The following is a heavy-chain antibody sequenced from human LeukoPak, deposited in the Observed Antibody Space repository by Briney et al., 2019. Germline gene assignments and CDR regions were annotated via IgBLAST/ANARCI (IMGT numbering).Heavy chain of an antibody. J-gene: IGHJ3*02. D-gene: IGHD3-16*01. CDR2: IYHSGST. Sequence: SETLSLTCTVSGGSISSSSYYWGWIRQPPGKGLEWIGYIYHSGSTNYNPSLKSRVTISVDTSKNQFSLKLSSVTAADTAVYYCARDRLEHVWGSYRPDDAFDIWGQGTMVTVSS. CDR3: ARDRLEHVWGSYRPDDAFDI. CDR1: GGSISSSSYY. V-gene: IGHV4-61*05.